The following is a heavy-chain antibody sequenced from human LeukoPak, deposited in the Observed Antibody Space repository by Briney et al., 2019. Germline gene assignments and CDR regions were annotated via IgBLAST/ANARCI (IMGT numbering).Heavy chain of an antibody. J-gene: IGHJ4*02. CDR2: VDGGGGGI. Sequence: GGSLRLSCAASGFTLSSYAMTWVRQAPGRGLEWVSSVDGGGGGIYYADSVKGRFTISRDNSKDTLYLQMNGLRAEDTAVYFCAKQSAGSAAWYSLHYDFWGQGTLVTVSS. CDR1: GFTLSSYA. V-gene: IGHV3-23*01. D-gene: IGHD6-13*01. CDR3: AKQSAGSAAWYSLHYDF.